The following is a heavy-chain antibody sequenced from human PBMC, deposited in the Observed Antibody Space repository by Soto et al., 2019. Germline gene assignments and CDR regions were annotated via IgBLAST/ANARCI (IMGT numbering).Heavy chain of an antibody. CDR1: GGTFSSYA. J-gene: IGHJ4*02. CDR3: ARELRPPYYFDY. V-gene: IGHV1-69*13. CDR2: IIPIFGTA. Sequence: SVKVSCKASGGTFSSYAISWVRQAPGQGLEWMGGIIPIFGTANYAQKFQGRVTITADESTSTAYMELSSLRSEDTAVYYCARELRPPYYFDYWGQGTLVTVSS.